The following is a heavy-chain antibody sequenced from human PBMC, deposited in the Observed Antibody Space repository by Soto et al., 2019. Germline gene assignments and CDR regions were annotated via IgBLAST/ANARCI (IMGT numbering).Heavy chain of an antibody. V-gene: IGHV1-46*01. D-gene: IGHD2-15*01. CDR3: ARDAPHCSGGSCYPGGLDY. Sequence: EASVKVSCKASGYTFTSYYMHWVRQAPGQGLEWMGIINPSGGSTSYAQKFQGRVTMTRDTSTSTVYMELSSLRSEDTAVYYCARDAPHCSGGSCYPGGLDYWGQGTLVTVSS. J-gene: IGHJ4*02. CDR1: GYTFTSYY. CDR2: INPSGGST.